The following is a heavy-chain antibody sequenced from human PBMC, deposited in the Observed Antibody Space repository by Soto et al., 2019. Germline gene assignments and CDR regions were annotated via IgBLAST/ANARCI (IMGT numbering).Heavy chain of an antibody. D-gene: IGHD3-3*01. J-gene: IGHJ4*02. CDR1: GYTFTSYG. CDR3: AREPSTYYDFWSGYPQPRYFDY. V-gene: IGHV1-18*01. Sequence: GASVKVSCKASGYTFTSYGISWVRQAPGQGLEWMGWISAYNGNTNYAQKLQGRVTMTTDTSTSTAYMELRSLRSDDTAVYYCAREPSTYYDFWSGYPQPRYFDYWGQGTLVTVSS. CDR2: ISAYNGNT.